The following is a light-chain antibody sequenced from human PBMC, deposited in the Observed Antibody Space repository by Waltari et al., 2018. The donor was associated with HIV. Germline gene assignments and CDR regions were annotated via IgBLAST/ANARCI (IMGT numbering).Light chain of an antibody. Sequence: QSALTQPASVSGSPGQSITISCTGTSSDVGRYNLVSWYQQHPCKAPKLMFYEVSKRPSGVSKRLSGSKAGNPASLTISGRQAEDEADYYGSSYAGSSTVVFGGGTKLTVL. CDR2: EVS. CDR1: SSDVGRYNL. V-gene: IGLV2-23*02. J-gene: IGLJ2*01. CDR3: SSYAGSSTVV.